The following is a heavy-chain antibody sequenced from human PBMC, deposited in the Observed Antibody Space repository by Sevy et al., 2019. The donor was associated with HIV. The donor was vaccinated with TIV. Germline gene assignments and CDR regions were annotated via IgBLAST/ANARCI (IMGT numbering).Heavy chain of an antibody. CDR1: GFTFSSYE. D-gene: IGHD3-22*01. Sequence: GGCLRLSCEASGFTFSSYEMNWVRRAPGKGLEWVSYISSSGTTIKYADSVKGRFTISRDNAKNSLYMQMNSLRAEDTAVYYCARVDANYDKGFDPWGQGTLVTVSS. V-gene: IGHV3-48*03. J-gene: IGHJ5*02. CDR2: ISSSGTTI. CDR3: ARVDANYDKGFDP.